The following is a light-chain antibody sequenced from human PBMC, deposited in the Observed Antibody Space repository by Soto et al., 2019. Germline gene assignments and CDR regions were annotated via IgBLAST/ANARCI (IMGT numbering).Light chain of an antibody. V-gene: IGKV3D-20*01. CDR2: DAS. J-gene: IGKJ1*01. Sequence: ELVLTQSPATLSLSPGERATLSCGASQSVSSSYLAWYQQKPGLAPRLLIYDASSRATGIPDRFSGSGSGTDFTLTISRLEPEDFAVYYCQHYGSSPWTFGQGTKGEIK. CDR3: QHYGSSPWT. CDR1: QSVSSSY.